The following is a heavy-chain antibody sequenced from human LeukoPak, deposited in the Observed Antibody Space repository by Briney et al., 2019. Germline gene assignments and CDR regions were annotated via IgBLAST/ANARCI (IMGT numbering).Heavy chain of an antibody. CDR3: ARDMWGTSDY. CDR1: GFTFSVFW. Sequence: PGGSLRLSCAASGFTFSVFWMHWVRQAPGTGPVWVSRISPDGSTTTYADSVKGRFTISRDNAKNTPYLQISSLRAEDTAVYYCARDMWGTSDYWGQGTLVTVSS. J-gene: IGHJ4*02. CDR2: ISPDGSTT. V-gene: IGHV3-74*01. D-gene: IGHD1-14*01.